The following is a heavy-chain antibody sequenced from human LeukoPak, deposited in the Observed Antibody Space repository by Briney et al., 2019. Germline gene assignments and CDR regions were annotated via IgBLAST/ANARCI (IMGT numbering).Heavy chain of an antibody. CDR2: MNPNSGNT. V-gene: IGHV1-8*01. CDR3: ARGGALYGRWDV. CDR1: GYTFTSYD. J-gene: IGHJ6*04. Sequence: ASVKVSCKASGYTFTSYDINWVRQATGQGLEWMGRMNPNSGNTGYAQKFQGRVTMTRNTSISTAYMELSSLRSEDTAVYYCARGGALYGRWDVWGKGTTVTVSS. D-gene: IGHD3-16*01.